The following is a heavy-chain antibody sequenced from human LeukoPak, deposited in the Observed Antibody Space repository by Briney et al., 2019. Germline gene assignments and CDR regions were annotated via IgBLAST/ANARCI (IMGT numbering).Heavy chain of an antibody. J-gene: IGHJ4*02. V-gene: IGHV4-4*02. D-gene: IGHD3-3*01. CDR2: IYHSGST. Sequence: SETLSLTCAVSGGSISSSNWWSWVRQPPGKGLEWIGEIYHSGSTNYNPSLKSRVTISVDKSKNQFSLKLSSVTAADTAVYYCARGVVTYYDFWSGYYTRAFDYWGQGTLVTVSS. CDR3: ARGVVTYYDFWSGYYTRAFDY. CDR1: GGSISSSNW.